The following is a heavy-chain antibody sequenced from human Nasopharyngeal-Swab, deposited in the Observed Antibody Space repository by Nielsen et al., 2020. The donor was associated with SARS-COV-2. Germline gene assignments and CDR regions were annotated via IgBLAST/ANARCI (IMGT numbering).Heavy chain of an antibody. CDR2: ISWNSGSI. Sequence: SLKISCAASGFTFDDFALHWVRQAPGKGLAWVSGISWNSGSIGYADSVKGRFTISRDNAKTSLYLQMNSLRPEDTALYYCAKVQSGEDYFDYWGQGTLVTVSS. CDR1: GFTFDDFA. D-gene: IGHD1-26*01. V-gene: IGHV3-9*01. CDR3: AKVQSGEDYFDY. J-gene: IGHJ4*02.